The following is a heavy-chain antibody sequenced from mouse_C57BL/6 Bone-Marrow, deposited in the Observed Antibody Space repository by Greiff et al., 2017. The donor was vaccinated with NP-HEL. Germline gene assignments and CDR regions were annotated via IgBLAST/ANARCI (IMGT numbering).Heavy chain of an antibody. V-gene: IGHV5-6*01. J-gene: IGHJ4*01. Sequence: EVQLVESGGDLVKPGGSLKLSCAASGFTFSSYGMSWVRQTPDKRLEWVATISSGGSYTYYPDSVKGRFTISRDNAKNTLYLQMSILKSEDTAMYYCVRRFRGYYAMDYWGQGTSVTVSS. CDR2: ISSGGSYT. CDR3: VRRFRGYYAMDY. D-gene: IGHD3-3*01. CDR1: GFTFSSYG.